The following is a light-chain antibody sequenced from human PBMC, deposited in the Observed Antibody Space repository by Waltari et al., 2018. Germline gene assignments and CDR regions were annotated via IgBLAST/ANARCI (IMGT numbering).Light chain of an antibody. CDR2: DVS. CDR1: SSDVGGYNY. V-gene: IGLV2-14*03. J-gene: IGLJ2*01. CDR3: SSYISSSTLEL. Sequence: QSALTQPASVSGSPGQSITISCTGTSSDVGGYNYVSWYQQHPGKAPKLLIYDVSNRPSVVSNRFSGSQSGNTASLTISWLQAEDEADYYCSSYISSSTLELFGGGTSLTVL.